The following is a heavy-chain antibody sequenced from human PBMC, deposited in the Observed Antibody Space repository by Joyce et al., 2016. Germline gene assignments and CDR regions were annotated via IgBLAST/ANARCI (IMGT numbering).Heavy chain of an antibody. D-gene: IGHD5-12*01. V-gene: IGHV4-34*01. CDR2: VNHRGSN. J-gene: IGHJ5*02. CDR3: ARTDIVTTNCFDP. CDR1: GEPFIGYY. Sequence: QVQLQQWGAGLLKPSETLSLTCAVYGEPFIGYYWTWIRQPPGKGLEWIGEVNHRGSNNYNPSLKNRVTISVDTSKNQFSLKLTSVSAADTAVYYCARTDIVTTNCFDPWGQGTLVTVSS.